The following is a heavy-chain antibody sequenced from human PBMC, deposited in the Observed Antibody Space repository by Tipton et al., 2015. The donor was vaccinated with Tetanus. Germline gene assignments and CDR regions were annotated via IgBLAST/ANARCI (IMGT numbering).Heavy chain of an antibody. CDR2: ISSGSSII. D-gene: IGHD6-13*01. J-gene: IGHJ4*02. CDR1: GFNFSTNS. CDR3: ARSAHFASWYD. V-gene: IGHV3-48*02. Sequence: GSLRLSCVGSGFNFSTNSMNWVRQAPGKGLEWIAYISSGSSIIFYADAVRGRFFISRDNTKNSLPLQMNSLKDDDTAVYYCARSAHFASWYDWGPGTRVTVSS.